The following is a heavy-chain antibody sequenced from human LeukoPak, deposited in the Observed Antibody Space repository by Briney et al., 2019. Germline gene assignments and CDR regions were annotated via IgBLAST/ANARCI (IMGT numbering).Heavy chain of an antibody. Sequence: GGSLRLSCAASGFTFSVSAIHWVRQASGKGLEWVGLIKGKPKKYTTLYGESVKGRFTMSKDDSKTTAYLQMNSLKIEDTAVYYCTTDRPRRRYWGQGTLVTVSS. CDR1: GFTFSVSA. CDR3: TTDRPRRRY. CDR2: IKGKPKKYTT. V-gene: IGHV3-73*01. J-gene: IGHJ4*02.